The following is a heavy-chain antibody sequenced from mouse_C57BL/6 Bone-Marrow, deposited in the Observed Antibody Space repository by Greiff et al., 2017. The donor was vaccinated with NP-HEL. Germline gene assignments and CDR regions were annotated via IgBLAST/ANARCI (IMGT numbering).Heavy chain of an antibody. CDR2: IWSDGST. Sequence: VMLVESGPGLVAPSQSLSITCTVSGFSLTSYGVHWVRQPPGKGLEWLVVIWSDGSTTYNSALKSRLSISKDNSKSQVFLKMNSLQTDDTAMYYCARHAVGSNYAMDYWGQGTSVTVSS. J-gene: IGHJ4*01. D-gene: IGHD1-1*01. CDR3: ARHAVGSNYAMDY. V-gene: IGHV2-6-1*01. CDR1: GFSLTSYG.